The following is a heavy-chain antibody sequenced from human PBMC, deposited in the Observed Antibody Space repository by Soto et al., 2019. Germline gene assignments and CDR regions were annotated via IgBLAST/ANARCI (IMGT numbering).Heavy chain of an antibody. CDR3: AISAMVVPGARRYYLDL. CDR1: GGTFRNYV. J-gene: IGHJ4*02. D-gene: IGHD5-18*01. Sequence: SVKVSCKASGGTFRNYVLSWVRQAPGQGLEWMGGVIPIFGTSHYAQKFQGRVTIIADESTNTAYMDVSSLRSEDTAVYYCAISAMVVPGARRYYLDLWGQGSPVTVSS. V-gene: IGHV1-69*13. CDR2: VIPIFGTS.